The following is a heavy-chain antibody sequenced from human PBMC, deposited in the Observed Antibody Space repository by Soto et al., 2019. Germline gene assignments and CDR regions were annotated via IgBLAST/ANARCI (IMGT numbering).Heavy chain of an antibody. CDR2: ISWNSGSI. D-gene: IGHD6-19*01. CDR3: AKDMADSSGATLDY. J-gene: IGHJ4*02. V-gene: IGHV3-9*01. CDR1: GFTFDDYA. Sequence: EVQLVESGGGLVQPGRSLRLSCAASGFTFDDYAMHWVRQAPGKGLEWVSGISWNSGSIGYADSVKGRFTISRDNAENSLYLQMNRLGAEDTALYYCAKDMADSSGATLDYCGQVTLVAVSS.